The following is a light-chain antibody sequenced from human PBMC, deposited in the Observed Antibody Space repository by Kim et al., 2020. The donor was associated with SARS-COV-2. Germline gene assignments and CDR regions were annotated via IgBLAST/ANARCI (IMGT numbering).Light chain of an antibody. CDR1: KLGHKY. J-gene: IGLJ3*02. CDR2: QDT. V-gene: IGLV3-1*01. CDR3: QAWGSSSTTNWL. Sequence: PGQKASITCHGDKLGHKYVCWYQQKPCQSPVLVIYQDTKRPSGIPERFSGSNSGNTATLTISGTQAMDEADYYCQAWGSSSTTNWLFGGGTQLTVL.